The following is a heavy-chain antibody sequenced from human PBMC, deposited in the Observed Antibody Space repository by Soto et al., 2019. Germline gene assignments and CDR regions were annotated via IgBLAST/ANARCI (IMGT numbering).Heavy chain of an antibody. CDR1: GYTFTSYG. Sequence: ASVKVSCKASGYTFTSYGISWVRQAPGQGLEWMGWISAYNGNTNYAQKLQGRVTMTTDTSTSTAYMELRSLRSDDTAVYYCPTDLTTIFGVVIIPYGYWGQGTLVTVSS. D-gene: IGHD3-3*01. CDR2: ISAYNGNT. J-gene: IGHJ4*02. CDR3: PTDLTTIFGVVIIPYGY. V-gene: IGHV1-18*01.